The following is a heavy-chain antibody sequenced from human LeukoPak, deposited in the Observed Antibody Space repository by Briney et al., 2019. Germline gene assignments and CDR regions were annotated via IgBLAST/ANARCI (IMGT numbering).Heavy chain of an antibody. CDR1: GFTFSSYG. D-gene: IGHD1-26*01. J-gene: IGHJ4*02. CDR3: AKTGWELCFDY. CDR2: ISYDGSNK. Sequence: LPGGSLRLSCAASGFTFSSYGMHWVRQTPGKGLEWVAVISYDGSNKYYADSVKGRFTISRDNSKNTLYLQMNSLRAEDTAVYYCAKTGWELCFDYWGQGTLVTVSS. V-gene: IGHV3-30*18.